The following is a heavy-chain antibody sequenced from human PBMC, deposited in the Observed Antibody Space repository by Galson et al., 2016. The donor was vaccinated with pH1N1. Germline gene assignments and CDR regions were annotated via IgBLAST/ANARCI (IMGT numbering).Heavy chain of an antibody. J-gene: IGHJ5*02. Sequence: SVKVSCKASGYMFTSYGITWVRQAPGQGLEWMGLISGYNGHTNYAQKFRGRLTMTADTSTTTAYMEIRSLRSDDTAFYYCARLSGSRWLDPWGQGTLVTVSS. D-gene: IGHD3-10*01. V-gene: IGHV1-18*01. CDR3: ARLSGSRWLDP. CDR2: ISGYNGHT. CDR1: GYMFTSYG.